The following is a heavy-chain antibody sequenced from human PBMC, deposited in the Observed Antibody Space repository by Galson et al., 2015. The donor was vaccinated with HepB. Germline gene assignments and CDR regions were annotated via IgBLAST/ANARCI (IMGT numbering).Heavy chain of an antibody. J-gene: IGHJ6*03. Sequence: SVKVSCKASGYTFTSYGISWVRQAPGQGLEWMGWISAYNGNTNYAQKLQGRVTMNTDTSTSTAYMELRSLRSDDTAVYYCARDHDFWSGSSAYYYMDVWGKGTTVTVSS. D-gene: IGHD3-3*01. CDR2: ISAYNGNT. V-gene: IGHV1-18*01. CDR3: ARDHDFWSGSSAYYYMDV. CDR1: GYTFTSYG.